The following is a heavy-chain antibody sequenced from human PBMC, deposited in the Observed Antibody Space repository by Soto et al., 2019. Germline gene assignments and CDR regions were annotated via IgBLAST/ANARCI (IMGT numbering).Heavy chain of an antibody. CDR1: GGSISSYY. CDR2: IYYSGST. Sequence: PSETLSLTCTVSGGSISSYYWSWIRQPPGKGLEWIGYIYYSGSTNYNPSLKSRVTISVDTSKNQFSLKLNSMTAADTAVYYCARHNYGSGSTYLDYWGHGTLVIVS. D-gene: IGHD3-10*01. CDR3: ARHNYGSGSTYLDY. V-gene: IGHV4-59*08. J-gene: IGHJ4*01.